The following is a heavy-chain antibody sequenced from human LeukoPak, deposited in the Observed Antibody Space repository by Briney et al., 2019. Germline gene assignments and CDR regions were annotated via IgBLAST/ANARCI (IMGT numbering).Heavy chain of an antibody. D-gene: IGHD6-19*01. CDR2: INPNSGGT. CDR3: ARMVGIRPGGWLEEDPDY. V-gene: IGHV1-2*02. J-gene: IGHJ4*02. Sequence: ASVKVSCKASGYAFTGYYMHWVRQAPGQGLEWMGWINPNSGGTNYAQKFQGRVTMTRDTSISTAYMELSRLRSDDTAVYYCARMVGIRPGGWLEEDPDYWGQGTLVTVSS. CDR1: GYAFTGYY.